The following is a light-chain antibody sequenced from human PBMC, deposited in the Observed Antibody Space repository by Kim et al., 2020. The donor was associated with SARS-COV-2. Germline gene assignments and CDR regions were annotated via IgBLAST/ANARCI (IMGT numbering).Light chain of an antibody. V-gene: IGLV3-1*01. CDR3: QAWDSNTYVV. J-gene: IGLJ2*01. CDR1: KLGYKY. CDR2: QDV. Sequence: VYPGQTASITCSGDKLGYKYASWYQQRPGQSPVLVIYQDVKRPSGIPERFSGSNSGNTATLTISGTQTMDEADYYSQAWDSNTYVVFGGGTQLTVL.